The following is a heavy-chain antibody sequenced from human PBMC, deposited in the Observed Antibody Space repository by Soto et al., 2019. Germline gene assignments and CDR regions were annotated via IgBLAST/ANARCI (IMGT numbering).Heavy chain of an antibody. CDR2: ISQSGSVK. D-gene: IGHD2-2*02. Sequence: PGGSLRLSCVASGFRFSDWYMGWIRQAPGKGLEWVSSISQSGSVKKYADSVKGRFTISRDNSKNTLYLQMNSLRAEDTAVYYCARDGDCSSTSCYKSGMDVWGQGTTVTVSS. CDR3: ARDGDCSSTSCYKSGMDV. V-gene: IGHV3-11*06. CDR1: GFRFSDWY. J-gene: IGHJ6*02.